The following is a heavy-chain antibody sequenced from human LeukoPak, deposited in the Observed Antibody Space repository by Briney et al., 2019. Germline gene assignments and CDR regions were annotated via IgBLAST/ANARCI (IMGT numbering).Heavy chain of an antibody. CDR2: ISTSGST. Sequence: SETLSLTCTVSGGSISSYYWSWIRQPPGKGLEWIGRISTSGSTNYNPSLKSRVTISLDTSKNQFSVKLTSVTAADTAVYYCARQVDPWGQGTLVTVSS. J-gene: IGHJ5*02. CDR3: ARQVDP. CDR1: GGSISSYY. V-gene: IGHV4-4*08.